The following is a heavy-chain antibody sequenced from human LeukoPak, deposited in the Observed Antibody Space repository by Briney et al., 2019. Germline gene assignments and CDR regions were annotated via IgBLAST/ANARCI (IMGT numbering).Heavy chain of an antibody. CDR2: IIPIFGTA. D-gene: IGHD3-22*01. J-gene: IGHJ4*02. Sequence: SVKVSCKASGGTFSSYAISWVRQAPGQGLEWMGGIIPIFGTANYAQKFQGRVTITADESTSTAYMELSSLRSEDTAVYYCASFLYYYDSSGYWSPFDYWGQGTLVTVSS. CDR1: GGTFSSYA. CDR3: ASFLYYYDSSGYWSPFDY. V-gene: IGHV1-69*13.